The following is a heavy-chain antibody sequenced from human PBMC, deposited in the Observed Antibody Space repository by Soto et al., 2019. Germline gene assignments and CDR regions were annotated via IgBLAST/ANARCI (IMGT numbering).Heavy chain of an antibody. CDR2: INIDESST. J-gene: IGHJ6*02. D-gene: IGHD1-26*01. V-gene: IGHV3-74*01. CDR3: AGLVSIRNYYTHNGMSV. CDR1: GFSFIDYW. Sequence: PGGSLRLSCAASGFSFIDYWMHWVRQPPGKGLEWVSRINIDESSTTYADSVKGRFTISRDNAKNTVYLQMNSLRADDTAVYYCAGLVSIRNYYTHNGMSVWGQGTTVTVSS.